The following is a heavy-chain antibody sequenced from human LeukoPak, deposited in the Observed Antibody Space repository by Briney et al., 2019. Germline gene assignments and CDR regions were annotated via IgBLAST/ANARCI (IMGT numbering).Heavy chain of an antibody. CDR1: GFTFSSYG. CDR3: AKAYGASTICYGGGKIDY. V-gene: IGHV3-30*02. J-gene: IGHJ4*02. Sequence: GGSLRLSCGASGFTFSSYGMHWVRQAPGKGPEWVAFIRYDGSNKYYADSVKGRFTISRDDSKNTLYLQMNSLRVEDTAVYYCAKAYGASTICYGGGKIDYWGQGTLVTVSS. CDR2: IRYDGSNK. D-gene: IGHD2-2*01.